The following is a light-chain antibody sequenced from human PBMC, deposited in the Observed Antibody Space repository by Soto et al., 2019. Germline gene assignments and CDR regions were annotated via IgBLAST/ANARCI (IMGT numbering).Light chain of an antibody. Sequence: EIVMTQSPVTLSVSPGERATLSCRASQSVGSNLAWYQQKPGQAPRLLIYGASTRATGIPARFSGSGSGTDFTLTISSLEPEDFAVYYCQQRSNWPLTFGGGTKVDIK. CDR2: GAS. CDR1: QSVGSN. V-gene: IGKV3-11*01. CDR3: QQRSNWPLT. J-gene: IGKJ4*01.